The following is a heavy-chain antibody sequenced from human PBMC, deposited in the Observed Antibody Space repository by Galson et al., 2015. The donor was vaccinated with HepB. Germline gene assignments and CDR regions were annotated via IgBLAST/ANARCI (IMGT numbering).Heavy chain of an antibody. V-gene: IGHV1-2*02. Sequence: SVKVSCKASGYTFTGYYMHWVRQAPGQGLEWMGWINPNSGGTNYAQKFQGKVTMTRDTSISTAYMELSRLRSDDTAVYYCARPRRFVEGDQLDCWGQGTLVTVSS. CDR2: INPNSGGT. CDR3: ARPRRFVEGDQLDC. J-gene: IGHJ4*02. CDR1: GYTFTGYY. D-gene: IGHD3-3*01.